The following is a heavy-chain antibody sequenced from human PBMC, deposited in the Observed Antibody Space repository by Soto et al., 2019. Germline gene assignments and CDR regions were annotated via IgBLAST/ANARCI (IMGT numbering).Heavy chain of an antibody. Sequence: QVQLQESGPRLVKPSQTLSLTCSVSGGSINNGNFFWAWIRQHPGKGLEWIGYIHHSGGTYYNPSLKSGVTISVETSSNQFFLNLSSVTAADTAVYYCARTMVQGIVNVFDIWGQGTLFTVTS. CDR2: IHHSGGT. V-gene: IGHV4-31*03. CDR3: ARTMVQGIVNVFDI. J-gene: IGHJ4*02. D-gene: IGHD3-10*01. CDR1: GGSINNGNFF.